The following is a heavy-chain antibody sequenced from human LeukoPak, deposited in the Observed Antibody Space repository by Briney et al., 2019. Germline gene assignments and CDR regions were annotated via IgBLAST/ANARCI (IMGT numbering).Heavy chain of an antibody. Sequence: GGSLRLSCAASGFTLRNYGMSWVRQPPGKGLEWLSTIYDSDGVTYYADSVKGRFTISRDKSKNSMYLQMNSLRAEDTAVHYCALWDSDTGSFDYWGQGTLVTVSS. CDR3: ALWDSDTGSFDY. CDR2: IYDSDGVT. V-gene: IGHV3-23*01. D-gene: IGHD1-26*01. J-gene: IGHJ4*02. CDR1: GFTLRNYG.